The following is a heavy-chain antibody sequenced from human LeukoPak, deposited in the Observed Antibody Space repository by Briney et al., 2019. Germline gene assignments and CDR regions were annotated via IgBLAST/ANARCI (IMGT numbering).Heavy chain of an antibody. Sequence: LSGGSLRLSCAASGFTFSSYGMSWVRQAPGKGLEWVSAISGSGGSTYYADSVKGRFIISRDNSKNMVYLQMNSLGAEDTASYYCAKERFRSSVWYSGDSWGQGTLVTVSS. CDR1: GFTFSSYG. D-gene: IGHD6-19*01. J-gene: IGHJ4*02. CDR2: ISGSGGST. V-gene: IGHV3-23*01. CDR3: AKERFRSSVWYSGDS.